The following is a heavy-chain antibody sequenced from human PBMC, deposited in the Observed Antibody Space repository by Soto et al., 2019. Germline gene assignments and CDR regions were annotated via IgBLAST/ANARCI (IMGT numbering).Heavy chain of an antibody. CDR2: IYYSGST. Sequence: QVQLQESGPGLVKPSETLSLTCTVSGGSISSYYWSWIRQPPGKGLEWIGYIYYSGSTNYNPSLNGQVTISLNSSKNQSSLKLSSVTAADTAVYSGARGGGYSSCWYGVSFDHWGQGTLVTVSS. CDR3: ARGGGYSSCWYGVSFDH. D-gene: IGHD6-13*01. CDR1: GGSISSYY. J-gene: IGHJ5*02. V-gene: IGHV4-59*01.